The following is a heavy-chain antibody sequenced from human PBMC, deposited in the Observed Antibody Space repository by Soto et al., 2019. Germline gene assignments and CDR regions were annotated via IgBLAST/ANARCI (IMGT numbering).Heavy chain of an antibody. Sequence: EVQLVESGGGLVKPGGSLRLSCAASGFTFSNAYMNWVRQAPVKGLEWVGRIKTKADGGATDYAAPVRDRFTISRDDSKNTLYLQMNRLKTEDTAGYYCTTAAGTQYYYYYNLDVWGQGATVAVSS. V-gene: IGHV3-15*07. J-gene: IGHJ6*03. D-gene: IGHD1-1*01. CDR3: TTAAGTQYYYYYNLDV. CDR1: GFTFSNAY. CDR2: IKTKADGGAT.